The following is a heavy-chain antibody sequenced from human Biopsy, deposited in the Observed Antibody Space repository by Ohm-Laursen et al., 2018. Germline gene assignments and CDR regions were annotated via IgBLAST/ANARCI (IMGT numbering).Heavy chain of an antibody. CDR3: VREPKTGIAEAWYFDL. D-gene: IGHD3-9*01. V-gene: IGHV4-31*02. CDR1: GASVKTSGYF. CDR2: ISYNERT. J-gene: IGHJ2*01. Sequence: TLSLTWSVSGASVKTSGYFWAWIRQRPGKGLEWIGYISYNERTHYNPSLTSRLAISFDTSNNRISLQLRSVSVADTAVYYCVREPKTGIAEAWYFDLWGRGSPVTVPS.